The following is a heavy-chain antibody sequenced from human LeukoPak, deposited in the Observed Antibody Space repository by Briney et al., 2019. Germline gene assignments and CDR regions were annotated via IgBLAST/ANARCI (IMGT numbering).Heavy chain of an antibody. D-gene: IGHD3-22*01. CDR1: GYSISSGYY. CDR2: IYHSGST. CDR3: ARDQNRYYDSSGYVDY. Sequence: SETLSLTCAVSGYSISSGYYWGWIRQPPGKGLEWIGSIYHSGSTYYNPSLKSRATISVDTSKNQFSLKLSSVTAADTAVYYCARDQNRYYDSSGYVDYWGQGTLVTVSS. J-gene: IGHJ4*02. V-gene: IGHV4-38-2*02.